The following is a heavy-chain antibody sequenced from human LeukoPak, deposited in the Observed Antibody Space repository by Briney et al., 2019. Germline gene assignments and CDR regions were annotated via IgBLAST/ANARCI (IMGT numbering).Heavy chain of an antibody. D-gene: IGHD6-13*01. V-gene: IGHV3-9*01. CDR2: INWKSNNI. CDR1: GFTFGDYA. J-gene: IGHJ6*02. CDR3: ARDRAGYFYAMDV. Sequence: GGSLRLSCAASGFTFGDYAMHWVRQAPGRGLEWVSGINWKSNNIGYADSVKGRFTISRDNAKNSLYLQMDSLRTEDTALYYCARDRAGYFYAMDVWGQGTSVTVSS.